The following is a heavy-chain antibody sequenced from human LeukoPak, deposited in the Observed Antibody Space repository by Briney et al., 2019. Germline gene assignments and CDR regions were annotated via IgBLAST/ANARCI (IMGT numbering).Heavy chain of an antibody. CDR1: GYTFTSYG. V-gene: IGHV1-18*01. D-gene: IGHD3-10*01. CDR2: ISAYNGNT. CDR3: ATPAMVRGVIITSEAGMDV. Sequence: ASVKVSCKASGYTFTSYGISWVRRAPGQGLEWMGWISAYNGNTNYAQKLQGRVTMTTDTSTSTAYMELRSLRSDDTAVYYCATPAMVRGVIITSEAGMDVWGQGTTVTVSS. J-gene: IGHJ6*02.